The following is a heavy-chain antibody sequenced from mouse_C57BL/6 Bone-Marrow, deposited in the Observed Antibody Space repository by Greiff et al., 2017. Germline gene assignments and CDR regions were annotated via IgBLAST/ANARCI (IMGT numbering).Heavy chain of an antibody. D-gene: IGHD2-3*01. CDR1: GYTFTDYY. Sequence: QVHVKQSGPELVKPGASVKISCKASGYTFTDYYINWVKQRPGQGLEWIGWIFPGSGSTYYNEKFKGKATLTVDKSSSTAYMLLSSLTSEDSAVYFCVYDGYYVSLAYWGQGTLVTVSA. J-gene: IGHJ3*01. CDR3: VYDGYYVSLAY. V-gene: IGHV1-75*01. CDR2: IFPGSGST.